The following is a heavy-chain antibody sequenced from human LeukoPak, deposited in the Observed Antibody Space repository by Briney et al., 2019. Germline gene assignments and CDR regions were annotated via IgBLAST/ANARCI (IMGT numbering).Heavy chain of an antibody. V-gene: IGHV4-39*07. D-gene: IGHD1-26*01. J-gene: IGHJ4*02. CDR1: GGSISSSSHY. CDR2: IYYSGST. Sequence: SETLSLTCTVSGGSISSSSHYWGWIRQPPGKGLEWIGNIYYSGSTYYKSSLKSRVTISVDTSKNQFSLKLSSVTAADTAVYYCATTTIRLGYWGQGTLVTVSS. CDR3: ATTTIRLGY.